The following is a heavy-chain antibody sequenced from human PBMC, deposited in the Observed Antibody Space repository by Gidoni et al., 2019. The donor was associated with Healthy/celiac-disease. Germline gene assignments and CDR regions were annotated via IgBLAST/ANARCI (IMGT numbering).Heavy chain of an antibody. Sequence: QVTLKESGPVLVKPTETLTLICTVSGFSLSNARMGVSWIRQPPGKALEWLAHIFSNDEKSYSTSLKSRLTISKDTSKSQVVLTMTNMDPVDTATYYCARTLYGDYVQDYWGQGTLVTVSS. CDR2: IFSNDEK. J-gene: IGHJ4*02. D-gene: IGHD4-17*01. CDR1: GFSLSNARMG. V-gene: IGHV2-26*01. CDR3: ARTLYGDYVQDY.